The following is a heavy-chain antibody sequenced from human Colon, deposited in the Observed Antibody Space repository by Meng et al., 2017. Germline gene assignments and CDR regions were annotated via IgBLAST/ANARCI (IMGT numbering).Heavy chain of an antibody. Sequence: SETLSLTCTVSRDSISSYYWNWIRQPPGKGLEWIGYIDYSGSTIYNSSLQSRITISVDTSKDQFSLKVRSVTAADTAIYFCARTMYREGGAFAVWGQGKMVTVSS. J-gene: IGHJ3*01. D-gene: IGHD3-10*01. CDR2: IDYSGST. V-gene: IGHV4-59*01. CDR1: RDSISSYY. CDR3: ARTMYREGGAFAV.